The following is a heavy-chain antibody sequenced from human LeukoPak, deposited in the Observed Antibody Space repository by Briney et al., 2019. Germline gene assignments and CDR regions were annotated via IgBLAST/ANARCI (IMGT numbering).Heavy chain of an antibody. CDR3: ARDLRSDYNSWIDD. CDR2: IYHSGNS. D-gene: IGHD3-22*01. J-gene: IGHJ4*02. CDR1: GYSISSGYY. Sequence: SETLSLTCTVSGYSISSGYYWGWIRQPPGKGLEWIGSIYHSGNSCYNPSLKSRVTISVDTSKNQFSLKLSSVTAADTAVYYCARDLRSDYNSWIDDWGQGTPVTVSS. V-gene: IGHV4-38-2*02.